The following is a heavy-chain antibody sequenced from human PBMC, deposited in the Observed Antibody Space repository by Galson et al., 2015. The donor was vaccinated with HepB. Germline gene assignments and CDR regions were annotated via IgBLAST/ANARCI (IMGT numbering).Heavy chain of an antibody. CDR1: GYSFTSYY. CDR3: GGVWLYYFDF. V-gene: IGHV5-51*01. D-gene: IGHD5-12*01. J-gene: IGHJ4*02. CDR2: VYPGDSDT. Sequence: QSGAEVKKSGESLKISCKGSGYSFTSYYIAWVRQMPGKGLEWMGIVYPGDSDTTYNPSFQGQVTISADRSVGTAYLQWNSLKASDNAIYYCGGVWLYYFDFWGQGTLVTVSS.